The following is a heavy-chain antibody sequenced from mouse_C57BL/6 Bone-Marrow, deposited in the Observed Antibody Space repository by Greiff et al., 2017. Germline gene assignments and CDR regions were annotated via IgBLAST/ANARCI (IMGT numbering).Heavy chain of an antibody. CDR1: GYTFTSYW. D-gene: IGHD2-1*01. CDR2: FYPGNSDT. V-gene: IGHV1-5*01. Sequence: VQLQQSGTVLARPGASVKMSCKTSGYTFTSYWMHWVKQRPGQGLEWIGAFYPGNSDTSYNQKFKGKAKLTAVTSASTAYMELSRLTNEDSAVYYCTIILYGNYYYWGQGTTLTVSS. J-gene: IGHJ2*01. CDR3: TIILYGNYYY.